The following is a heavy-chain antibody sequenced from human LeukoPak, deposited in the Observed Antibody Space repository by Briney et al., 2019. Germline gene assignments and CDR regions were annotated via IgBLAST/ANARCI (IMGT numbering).Heavy chain of an antibody. Sequence: GGSLRLSCAPSGFTFSSYAMSWVRQAPEKRLECVSAISGSGGSTYYADSVKGGFTISRDNSKNTLYLQMNSLRADDTLIYYCAKDQLRARIVVVPAALDYWGQGTLVTVSS. J-gene: IGHJ4*02. V-gene: IGHV3-23*01. D-gene: IGHD2-2*01. CDR2: ISGSGGST. CDR1: GFTFSSYA. CDR3: AKDQLRARIVVVPAALDY.